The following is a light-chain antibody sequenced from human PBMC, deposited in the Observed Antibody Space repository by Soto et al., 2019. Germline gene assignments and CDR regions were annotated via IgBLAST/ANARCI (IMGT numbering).Light chain of an antibody. V-gene: IGLV2-14*03. CDR3: SSYISSSTLVI. J-gene: IGLJ2*01. CDR1: SSDDGGYNY. CDR2: DVG. Sequence: QSALTQPASVSGSPGQSITISCTGSSSDDGGYNYVSWYQQHPGKAPKLMIYDVGNRPSGVSNRFSGSKSGNTASLTISGLQAEDEADYYCSSYISSSTLVIFGGGTKVTVL.